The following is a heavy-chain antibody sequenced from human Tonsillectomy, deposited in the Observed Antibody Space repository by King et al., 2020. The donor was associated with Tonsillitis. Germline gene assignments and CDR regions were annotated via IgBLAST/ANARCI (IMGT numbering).Heavy chain of an antibody. D-gene: IGHD3-22*01. J-gene: IGHJ4*02. CDR1: GYTLTELS. V-gene: IGHV1-24*01. Sequence: QVQLVQSGAEVKKPGASVKVSCKVSGYTLTELSMHWVRQAPGKGLEWMGGFDPEDGETIYAQKFQGRVTMTEDTSTDTAYMELSSLRSEDTAVYYCATWPYYYDSSGYQFDYWGQGTLVTVSS. CDR3: ATWPYYYDSSGYQFDY. CDR2: FDPEDGET.